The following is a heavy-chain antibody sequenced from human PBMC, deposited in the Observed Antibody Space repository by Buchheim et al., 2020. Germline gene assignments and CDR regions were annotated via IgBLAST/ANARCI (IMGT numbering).Heavy chain of an antibody. CDR1: GGSFSGYY. Sequence: QVQLQQWGAGLLKPSETLSLTCAVYGGSFSGYYWSWIRQPPGKGLEWIGEINHSGSTNYNPSLKSRVTISVDTSTNQSSLKLSSVTAADTAVYYCARQITMVRGLTVNDYYYMDVWGKGTT. D-gene: IGHD3-10*01. CDR2: INHSGST. V-gene: IGHV4-34*01. CDR3: ARQITMVRGLTVNDYYYMDV. J-gene: IGHJ6*03.